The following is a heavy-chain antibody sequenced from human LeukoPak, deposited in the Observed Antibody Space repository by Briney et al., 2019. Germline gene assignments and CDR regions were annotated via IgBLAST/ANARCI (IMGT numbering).Heavy chain of an antibody. V-gene: IGHV4-39*01. Sequence: PSETLSLTCTVSGGSISSSSYYWGWIRQPPGKGLEGIGSIYYSGKTYYNPSLKSRVAMSVDTSKNQFSLKLSSVTAADTAVYYCARHIQGSFYYMDVWGKGTTVTISS. CDR1: GGSISSSSYY. CDR3: ARHIQGSFYYMDV. D-gene: IGHD5-18*01. CDR2: IYYSGKT. J-gene: IGHJ6*03.